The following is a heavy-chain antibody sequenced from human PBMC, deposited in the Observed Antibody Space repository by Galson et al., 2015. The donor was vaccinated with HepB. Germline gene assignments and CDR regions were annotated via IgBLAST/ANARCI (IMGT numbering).Heavy chain of an antibody. J-gene: IGHJ2*01. D-gene: IGHD3-3*01. Sequence: SLRLSCAASGFTFSSHWMTWVRQAPGKGLEWVANIKQDGSGSEKYYVDSVKGRFTISRDNAKKSLFLQMNSLRAEDTAVYYCARGTKGWYFDRWGRGTLVTVSS. CDR3: ARGTKGWYFDR. CDR2: IKQDGSGSEK. V-gene: IGHV3-7*03. CDR1: GFTFSSHW.